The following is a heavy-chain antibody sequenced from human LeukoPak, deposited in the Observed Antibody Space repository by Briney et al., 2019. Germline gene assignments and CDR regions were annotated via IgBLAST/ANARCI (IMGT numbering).Heavy chain of an antibody. J-gene: IGHJ4*02. D-gene: IGHD2-21*02. Sequence: GGSLRLSCAASGFTFSHFWMSWVRQAPGKGLEWVAVIWYDGSNKYYADSVKGRFTISRDNSKNTLYLQMNSLRAEDTAVYYCARDQLEVVVTATFDYWGQGTLVTVSS. CDR2: IWYDGSNK. CDR1: GFTFSHFW. CDR3: ARDQLEVVVTATFDY. V-gene: IGHV3-33*08.